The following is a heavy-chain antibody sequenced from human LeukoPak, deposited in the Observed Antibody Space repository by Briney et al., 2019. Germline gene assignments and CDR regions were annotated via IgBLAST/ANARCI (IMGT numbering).Heavy chain of an antibody. V-gene: IGHV3-33*06. CDR3: AKDRSSGWYANGFDY. D-gene: IGHD6-19*01. CDR1: GFTFSSYG. J-gene: IGHJ4*02. CDR2: IWYDGSNK. Sequence: PGRSLRLSCAASGFTFSSYGMHWVRQAPGKGLEWVAVIWYDGSNKYYADSVKGRFTISRDNSKNTLYLQMNSLRAEDTAVYYCAKDRSSGWYANGFDYWGQGTLVTVSS.